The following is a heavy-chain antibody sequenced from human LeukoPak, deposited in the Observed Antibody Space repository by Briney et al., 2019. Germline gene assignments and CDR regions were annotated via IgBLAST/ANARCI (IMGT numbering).Heavy chain of an antibody. V-gene: IGHV4-4*07. D-gene: IGHD2/OR15-2a*01. CDR1: GGSITSYY. J-gene: IGHJ5*02. CDR2: IYSSGST. Sequence: SETLSLTCTVSGGSITSYYWSWIRQSAGKGPEWIGRIYSSGSTNYNPSLKSRITISRDTSKNEVSLNMRSVTAADTAVYYCARDGEDILSSWFDPWGQGILVTVSS. CDR3: ARDGEDILSSWFDP.